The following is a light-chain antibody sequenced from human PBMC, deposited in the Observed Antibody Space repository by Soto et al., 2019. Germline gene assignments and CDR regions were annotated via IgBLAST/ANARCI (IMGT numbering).Light chain of an antibody. CDR1: QSVSSY. Sequence: EIVLTQSPATLSLSPGERATLSRRASQSVSSYFAWYQQKPGQAPRLLIYDASRRATGIPARFSGSGSGTDFTLAISSLEPEDFAVYYCQQRSSWPWTFGQGTKVDIK. CDR3: QQRSSWPWT. CDR2: DAS. J-gene: IGKJ1*01. V-gene: IGKV3-11*01.